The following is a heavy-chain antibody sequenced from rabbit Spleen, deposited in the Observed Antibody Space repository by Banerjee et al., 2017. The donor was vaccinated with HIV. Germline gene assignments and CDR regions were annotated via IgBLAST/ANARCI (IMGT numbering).Heavy chain of an antibody. CDR1: GVSLNDKDV. J-gene: IGHJ4*01. CDR3: ARDSDGFDL. CDR2: INMFTGKS. D-gene: IGHD1-1*01. Sequence: QEQLVESGGGLVKPEGSLTLTCKASGVSLNDKDVMCWVRQAPGKGLEWIACINMFTGKSVYASWAKGRFIMSRPSSTTVTLQMTSLTAADTATYFCARDSDGFDLWGPGTLVTVS. V-gene: IGHV1S45*01.